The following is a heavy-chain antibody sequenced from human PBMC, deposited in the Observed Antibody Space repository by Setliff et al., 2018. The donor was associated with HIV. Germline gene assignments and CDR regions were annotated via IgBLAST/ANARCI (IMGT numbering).Heavy chain of an antibody. CDR2: IIPKSGET. Sequence: ASVKVSCKSSGYTFTAHHIHWVRQAPGQGPEWMGWIIPKSGETSYAEKFRGRVTMTRDTSLSTAYMELSWLTSDDTAVYYCASALNDYGGALDYWGQGTLVTVSS. D-gene: IGHD4-17*01. V-gene: IGHV1-2*02. CDR1: GYTFTAHH. CDR3: ASALNDYGGALDY. J-gene: IGHJ4*02.